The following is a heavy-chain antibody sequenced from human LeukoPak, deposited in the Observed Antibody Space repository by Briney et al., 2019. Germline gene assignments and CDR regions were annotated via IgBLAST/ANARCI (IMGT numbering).Heavy chain of an antibody. Sequence: GGSLRLSCAASGFTFSSYAMHWVRQAPGKGLEWVAVISYDGSNKYYADSVKGRFTISRDNAKNSLYLQMNSLRAEDTAVYYCARDYGIAAAGKGFDYWGQGTLVTVSS. CDR1: GFTFSSYA. CDR2: ISYDGSNK. J-gene: IGHJ4*02. CDR3: ARDYGIAAAGKGFDY. V-gene: IGHV3-30*04. D-gene: IGHD6-13*01.